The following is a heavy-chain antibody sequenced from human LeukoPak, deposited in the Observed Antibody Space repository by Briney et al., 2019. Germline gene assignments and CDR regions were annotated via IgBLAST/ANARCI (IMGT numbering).Heavy chain of an antibody. J-gene: IGHJ4*02. CDR3: ARAEDYGDYYFDY. Sequence: PSETLSLTCAVYGGSFSGYYWSWIRQLPGKGLEWIGEINHSGSTNYNPSLKSRVTISVDTSKNQFSLKLSSVTAADTAVYYCARAEDYGDYYFDYWGQGTLVTVSS. CDR1: GGSFSGYY. V-gene: IGHV4-34*01. D-gene: IGHD4-17*01. CDR2: INHSGST.